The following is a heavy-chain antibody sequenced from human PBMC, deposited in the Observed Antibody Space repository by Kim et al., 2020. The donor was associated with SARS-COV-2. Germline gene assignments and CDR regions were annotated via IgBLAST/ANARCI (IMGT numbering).Heavy chain of an antibody. Sequence: GGSLRLSCAASGFTFSSYGMHWVRQAPGKGLEWVAVIWYDGSNKYYADSVKGRFTISRDNSKNTLYLQMNSLRAEDTAVYYCARDVLYSSSWYYFDYWGQGTLVTVSS. CDR1: GFTFSSYG. D-gene: IGHD6-13*01. J-gene: IGHJ4*02. CDR2: IWYDGSNK. V-gene: IGHV3-33*01. CDR3: ARDVLYSSSWYYFDY.